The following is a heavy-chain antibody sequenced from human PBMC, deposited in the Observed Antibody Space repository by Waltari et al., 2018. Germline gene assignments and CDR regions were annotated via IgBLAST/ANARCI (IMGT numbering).Heavy chain of an antibody. V-gene: IGHV3-49*03. Sequence: EVQLVESGGGLVQPGRSLRLSCTASGFTFGDYAMSWFRQAPGKGLEWVGFIRSKAYGGTTEDAASVKGRFTISREESKSIAYRQMNSLKTEDTAVYYCTADTAMVNGLDYWGQGTLVTVSS. J-gene: IGHJ4*02. CDR2: IRSKAYGGTT. D-gene: IGHD5-18*01. CDR1: GFTFGDYA. CDR3: TADTAMVNGLDY.